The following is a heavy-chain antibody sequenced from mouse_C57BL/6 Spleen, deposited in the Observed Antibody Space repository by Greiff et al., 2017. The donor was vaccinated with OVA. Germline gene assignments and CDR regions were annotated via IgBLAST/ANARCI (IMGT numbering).Heavy chain of an antibody. J-gene: IGHJ4*01. CDR1: GYTFTSYW. V-gene: IGHV1-64*01. D-gene: IGHD1-1*01. CDR2: IHPNSGST. CDR3: ARGDYYGSYYYAMDY. Sequence: QVQLQQPGAELVKPGASVKLSCKASGYTFTSYWMHWVKQRPGQGLEWIGMIHPNSGSTNYNEKFKSKATLTVDKSSSPAYMQLSSLTSEDSAVYYCARGDYYGSYYYAMDYWGQGTSVTVSS.